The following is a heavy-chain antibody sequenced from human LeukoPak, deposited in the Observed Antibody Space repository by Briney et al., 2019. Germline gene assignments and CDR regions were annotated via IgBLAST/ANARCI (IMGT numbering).Heavy chain of an antibody. CDR2: IYSGGAT. D-gene: IGHD4-11*01. CDR1: GVTVGNNY. CDR3: ARDPPAVKSGTYG. Sequence: AGSLRLSCAASGVTVGNNYLIWVRQAPGKGLEGVLRIYSGGATYAANSVEGRFTISRDSSKNTLFLQMSSLRAEDTAVYYCARDPPAVKSGTYGWGQGTLVTVSS. V-gene: IGHV3-66*01. J-gene: IGHJ4*02.